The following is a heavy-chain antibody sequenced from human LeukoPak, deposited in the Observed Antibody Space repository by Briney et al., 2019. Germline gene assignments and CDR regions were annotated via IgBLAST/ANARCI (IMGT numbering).Heavy chain of an antibody. CDR3: ARRVAVGNYFDP. Sequence: PSETLSLTCAFSGGSISTDYCSWVRQPPGKGLQWIGYIYYSGSTNYNPSLKSRATISLNTAKNQFSLRLRSVTAADTAVYYCARRVAVGNYFDPWGQGTLVTVSS. J-gene: IGHJ5*02. CDR1: GGSISTDY. V-gene: IGHV4-59*08. D-gene: IGHD4-11*01. CDR2: IYYSGST.